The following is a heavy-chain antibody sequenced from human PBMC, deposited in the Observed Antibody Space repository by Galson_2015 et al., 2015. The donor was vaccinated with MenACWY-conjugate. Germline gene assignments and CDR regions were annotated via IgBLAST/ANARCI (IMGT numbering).Heavy chain of an antibody. Sequence: SLRLSCAASGFSFSSYTMNWVRQAPGKGLEWVSSISSSGNYIFYADSVKGRFTISRDNARSSLYLQMNSLTAEDTAFYYCVRDATISGVVIPQRFDHWGQGALVTVSS. V-gene: IGHV3-21*06. D-gene: IGHD3-3*01. CDR3: VRDATISGVVIPQRFDH. J-gene: IGHJ4*02. CDR2: ISSSGNYI. CDR1: GFSFSSYT.